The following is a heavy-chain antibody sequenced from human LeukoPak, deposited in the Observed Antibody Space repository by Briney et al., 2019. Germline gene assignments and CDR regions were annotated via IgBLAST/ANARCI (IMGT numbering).Heavy chain of an antibody. V-gene: IGHV5-51*01. CDR1: GYTFTSHW. J-gene: IGHJ4*02. CDR2: INPVDSDT. CDR3: ARHLTYASAWYCPDY. Sequence: GESLKISCKATGYTFTSHWIGWVRQMPGKGLEWVGIINPVDSDTRYSPSFQGQVTISADKSISTAYLQWSSLKASDTAMYYCARHLTYASAWYCPDYWGQGTLVTVSS. D-gene: IGHD6-19*01.